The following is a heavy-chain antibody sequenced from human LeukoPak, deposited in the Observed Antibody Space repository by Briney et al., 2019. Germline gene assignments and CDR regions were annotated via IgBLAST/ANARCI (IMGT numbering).Heavy chain of an antibody. CDR1: GFTFNDYW. J-gene: IGHJ6*04. V-gene: IGHV3-7*03. CDR2: IKQDGGEK. D-gene: IGHD2-2*01. Sequence: GGSLRLSCAASGFTFNDYWMTWVRQAPGKGLEWVAHIKQDGGEKYYVDSLKGRFTISRDNAKNSLFLQMSSLRAEDTAVYYCVRDCSSASLSSGCYYAMDVWGKGTTVTVSS. CDR3: VRDCSSASLSSGCYYAMDV.